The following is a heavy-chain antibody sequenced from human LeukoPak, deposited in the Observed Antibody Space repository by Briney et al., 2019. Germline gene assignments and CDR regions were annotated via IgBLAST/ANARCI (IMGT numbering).Heavy chain of an antibody. D-gene: IGHD5-18*01. CDR3: ATTYSYTSGGYDY. Sequence: SETLSLTCTVSGGSISGSSYHWGWIRQSPGKGLEWIGSINYSGTTYYNPSLKSRVTISVDTSKNQFSLNVSSVTAADTAVYYCATTYSYTSGGYDYWGQGTLVTVSS. V-gene: IGHV4-39*01. CDR2: INYSGTT. J-gene: IGHJ4*02. CDR1: GGSISGSSYH.